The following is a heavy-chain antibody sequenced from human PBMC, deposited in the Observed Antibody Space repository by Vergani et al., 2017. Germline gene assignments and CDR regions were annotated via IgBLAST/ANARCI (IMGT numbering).Heavy chain of an antibody. CDR3: ARGVYYDCWSGYYTGYYYYXMDV. Sequence: QVQLVQSGAEVKQPGSSVKVSCKASGGTFSSYAISWVRQAPAHPLDWIGGLIPIFGTANYAQKFQGTVTITADESTSAAYMELSSLRSEDTAVYYCARGVYYDCWSGYYTGYYYYXMDVWGKGTTVTVSS. CDR2: LIPIFGTA. D-gene: IGHD3-3*01. J-gene: IGHJ6*03. V-gene: IGHV1-69*01. CDR1: GGTFSSYA.